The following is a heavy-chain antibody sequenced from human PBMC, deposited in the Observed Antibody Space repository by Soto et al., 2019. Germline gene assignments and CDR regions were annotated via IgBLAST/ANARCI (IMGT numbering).Heavy chain of an antibody. Sequence: ASVKVDWKAAGYAFSIYAVGWGRQAPRQRLEWMGWINAGNGNTKYSQKFQGRVTITRDTSASTAYMELSSLRSEDTAVYYCARWYYYDSSGYYPLFDYWGQGTLVTVSS. CDR2: INAGNGNT. CDR3: ARWYYYDSSGYYPLFDY. CDR1: GYAFSIYA. D-gene: IGHD3-22*01. V-gene: IGHV1-3*01. J-gene: IGHJ4*02.